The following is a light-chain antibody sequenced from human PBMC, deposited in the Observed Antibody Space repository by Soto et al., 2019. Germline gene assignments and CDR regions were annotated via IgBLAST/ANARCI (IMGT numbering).Light chain of an antibody. V-gene: IGKV3-20*01. J-gene: IGKJ4*01. CDR2: DAS. Sequence: EIVLTQSPDTLSLSPGERATLSCRASQSVRSNYLAWYQQTPGQAPRFLIYDASSRATGIPDRFSGSGSGTDFTLTISRLEPEDFAVYYCQQYAGSPLTFGGGTKVDIK. CDR1: QSVRSNY. CDR3: QQYAGSPLT.